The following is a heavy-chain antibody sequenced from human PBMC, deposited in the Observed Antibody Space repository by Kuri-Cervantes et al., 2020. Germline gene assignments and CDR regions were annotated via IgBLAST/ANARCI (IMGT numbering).Heavy chain of an antibody. V-gene: IGHV1-3*01. CDR1: GYTFTSYA. D-gene: IGHD5-18*01. J-gene: IGHJ4*02. CDR3: VGDAGRYRYHLDY. CDR2: IHAGNGNT. Sequence: ASVKVSFKDSGYTFTSYAMHWVRQAHGQRLEWVGCIHAGNGNTKYSQKFQGRATITIDTPASTDYMDLRSLRAEDTAVDYCVGDAGRYRYHLDYWGQGTLVTVSS.